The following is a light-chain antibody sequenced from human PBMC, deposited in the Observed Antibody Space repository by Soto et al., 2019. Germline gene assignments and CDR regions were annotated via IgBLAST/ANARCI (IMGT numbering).Light chain of an antibody. Sequence: EIVMTQSPATLSVSPGERATLSCRASQSVSNNLAWYQKKPGQAPRLLIYGASTRAPGIPARFSGSGSGTEFTLTISSLQSDDFAFYYCQQYNNWWTFGQATRVDIK. J-gene: IGKJ1*01. CDR1: QSVSNN. V-gene: IGKV3-15*01. CDR3: QQYNNWWT. CDR2: GAS.